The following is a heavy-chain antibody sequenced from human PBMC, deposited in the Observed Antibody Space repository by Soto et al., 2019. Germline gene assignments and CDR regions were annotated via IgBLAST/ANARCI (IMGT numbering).Heavy chain of an antibody. CDR2: IYYSGST. Sequence: QLQLQESGPGLVKPSETLSLTCTVSGGSISSSSYYWGWIRQPPGKGLEWIGSIYYSGSTYYNPSLKSRVTISVDTSKNQFSLKLSSVTAADTAVYYCARQGYGDYLPSPNWFDPWGQGTLVTVSS. CDR3: ARQGYGDYLPSPNWFDP. J-gene: IGHJ5*02. D-gene: IGHD4-17*01. CDR1: GGSISSSSYY. V-gene: IGHV4-39*01.